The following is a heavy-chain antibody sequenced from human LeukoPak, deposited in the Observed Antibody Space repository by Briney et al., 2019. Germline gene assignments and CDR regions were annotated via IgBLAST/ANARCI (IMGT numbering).Heavy chain of an antibody. Sequence: SGPALVKPTQTLTLTCTFSGFSLSTSGMCVSWIRQPPGKALEWLARIDWDDDKYYSTSLKTRLTISKDTSKNQVVLTMTNMDPVDTATYYCARIREMGSGSYEPFDYWGQGTLVTVSS. V-gene: IGHV2-70*11. J-gene: IGHJ4*02. CDR2: IDWDDDK. CDR1: GFSLSTSGMC. CDR3: ARIREMGSGSYEPFDY. D-gene: IGHD3-10*01.